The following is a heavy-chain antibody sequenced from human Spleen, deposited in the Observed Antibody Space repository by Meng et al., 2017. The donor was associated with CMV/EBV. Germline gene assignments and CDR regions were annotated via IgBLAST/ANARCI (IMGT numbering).Heavy chain of an antibody. J-gene: IGHJ2*01. Sequence: LSLTCAASGFTFSDYYMSWIRQAPGRGLEWLSYIDGSGYSIFFADSVKGRFTISRDNAKNSLFLQMNSLRAEDTAVYYCVRVGIRWYFDLWGRGTLVTVSS. V-gene: IGHV3-11*04. CDR1: GFTFSDYY. CDR2: IDGSGYSI. CDR3: VRVGIRWYFDL. D-gene: IGHD1-26*01.